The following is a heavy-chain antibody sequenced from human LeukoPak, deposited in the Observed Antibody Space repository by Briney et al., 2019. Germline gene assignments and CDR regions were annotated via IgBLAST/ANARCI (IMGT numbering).Heavy chain of an antibody. CDR2: INSDGGGT. CDR1: GYTFTSYG. CDR3: AREKGYYDRSGYYYGEGAFDY. V-gene: IGHV1-2*06. D-gene: IGHD3-22*01. Sequence: GASVKVSCKASGYTFTSYGISWVRQAPGQGLEWMGRINSDGGGTNFARRFQGRVTMTRDTSINTAYMELNSLRSDDTAVYYCAREKGYYDRSGYYYGEGAFDYWGQGTLVTVSS. J-gene: IGHJ4*02.